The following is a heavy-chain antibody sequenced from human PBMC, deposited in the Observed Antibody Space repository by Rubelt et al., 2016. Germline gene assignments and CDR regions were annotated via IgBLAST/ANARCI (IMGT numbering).Heavy chain of an antibody. CDR1: GFTLNNYW. V-gene: IGHV3-74*01. CDR2: IKYDGSAT. CDR3: ASLGSGSYTGDDY. Sequence: GFTLNNYWMHWVRQAPGKGLVWVSEIKYDGSATNYADSVKGRFTISRDSAKNSLYLQMNGLRADDTAVYYCASLGSGSYTGDDYWGQGTLVTVSS. J-gene: IGHJ4*02. D-gene: IGHD3-10*01.